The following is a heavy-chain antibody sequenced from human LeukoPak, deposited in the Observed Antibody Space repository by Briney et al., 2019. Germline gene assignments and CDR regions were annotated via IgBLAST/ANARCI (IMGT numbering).Heavy chain of an antibody. J-gene: IGHJ4*02. D-gene: IGHD6-25*01. CDR1: GFTFDSYT. Sequence: GGSLRLSCAASGFTFDSYTMVWVRQGPGSGLEWVSAITGSGGDSYHADSVKGRFTVSRDNSKNTLFLQINSLRVEDTALYYCARGVSGWPYYLDFWGQGTLVTVSS. V-gene: IGHV3-23*01. CDR3: ARGVSGWPYYLDF. CDR2: ITGSGGDS.